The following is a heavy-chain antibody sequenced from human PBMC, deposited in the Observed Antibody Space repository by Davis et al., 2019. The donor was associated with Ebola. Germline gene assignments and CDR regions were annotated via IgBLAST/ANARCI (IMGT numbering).Heavy chain of an antibody. J-gene: IGHJ4*02. CDR1: GYTFTSYD. CDR3: ARAAPGTTWGY. V-gene: IGHV1-8*01. CDR2: MNPNSGNT. D-gene: IGHD1-1*01. Sequence: AASVKVSCKASGYTFTSYDINWVRQATGQGLEWMGWMNPNSGNTGYAQKFQGRVTMTTDTSTSTAYMELRSLRSDDTAVYYCARAAPGTTWGYWGQGTPVTVSS.